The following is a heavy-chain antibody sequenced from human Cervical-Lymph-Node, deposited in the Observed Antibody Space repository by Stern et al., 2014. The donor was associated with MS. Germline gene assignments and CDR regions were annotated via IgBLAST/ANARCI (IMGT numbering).Heavy chain of an antibody. V-gene: IGHV4-39*01. Sequence: QVQLQESGPGLVKPSETLSLTCTVSGGSISSSSYYWGWIRQPPGKGLEWIGSIYYSGSTYYNPSLKSRVNISVDTSKNQFPRKLSSVTAADTAVYYCASITSLSLPRLSFDYWGQGTLVTVSS. CDR2: IYYSGST. D-gene: IGHD1-20*01. CDR1: GGSISSSSYY. CDR3: ASITSLSLPRLSFDY. J-gene: IGHJ4*02.